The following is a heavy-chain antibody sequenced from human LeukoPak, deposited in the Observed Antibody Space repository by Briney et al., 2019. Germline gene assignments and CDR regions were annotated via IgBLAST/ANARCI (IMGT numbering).Heavy chain of an antibody. J-gene: IGHJ6*02. V-gene: IGHV1-24*01. CDR3: ARFSRYCSSTSCYLYGLDV. CDR2: FDPEDGET. Sequence: ASVKVSCKVSGYTLTELSMHWVRQAPGKGLEWMGGFDPEDGETIYAQKFQGRVTMTRTTSISTAYMELSSLRSEDTALYYCARFSRYCSSTSCYLYGLDVWGQGTTVTVSS. CDR1: GYTLTELS. D-gene: IGHD2-2*01.